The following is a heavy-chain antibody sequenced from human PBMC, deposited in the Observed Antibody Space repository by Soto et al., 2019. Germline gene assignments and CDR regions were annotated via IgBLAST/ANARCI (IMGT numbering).Heavy chain of an antibody. CDR2: ISAYNGNT. D-gene: IGHD3-22*01. CDR1: GYTFTSYG. V-gene: IGHV1-18*04. J-gene: IGHJ3*02. Sequence: ASVKVSCKASGYTFTSYGISWVRQAPGQGLEWMGWISAYNGNTNYAQKLQGRVTMTTDTSTSTAYMELRSLRSDDTAVYYCAREQDSRIVVVIGSAFDIWGQGTMVTVSS. CDR3: AREQDSRIVVVIGSAFDI.